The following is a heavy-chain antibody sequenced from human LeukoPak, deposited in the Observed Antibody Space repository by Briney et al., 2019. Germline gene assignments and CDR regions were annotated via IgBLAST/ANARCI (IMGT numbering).Heavy chain of an antibody. Sequence: PSETLSLTCTVSGGSISSYYWGWIRQPPGKGLEWIGSIYYSGSTYYNASLKSRVTISIDTSKNQFSLRLSSVTAADTAVYYCAKSGGYGLIDYWGQGTLVTVSS. V-gene: IGHV4-39*01. J-gene: IGHJ4*02. D-gene: IGHD1-26*01. CDR3: AKSGGYGLIDY. CDR1: GGSISSYY. CDR2: IYYSGST.